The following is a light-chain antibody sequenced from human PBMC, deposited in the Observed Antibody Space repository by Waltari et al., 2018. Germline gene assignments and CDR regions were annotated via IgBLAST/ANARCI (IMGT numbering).Light chain of an antibody. CDR3: AAWDDSLSGGV. Sequence: QSVLTPPPSASGTPGQRVTISCSGSSSNIGSNYVYWYQQVPGTAPKHLIHRNNQRPSGVTDRFSDAKTGTTASLAISGLRSEEEADYYCAAWDDSLSGGVLGGGTKLTVL. J-gene: IGLJ3*02. CDR2: RNN. CDR1: SSNIGSNY. V-gene: IGLV1-47*01.